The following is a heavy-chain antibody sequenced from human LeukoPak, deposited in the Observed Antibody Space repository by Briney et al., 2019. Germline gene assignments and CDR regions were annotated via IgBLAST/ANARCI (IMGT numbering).Heavy chain of an antibody. J-gene: IGHJ4*02. D-gene: IGHD2-15*01. Sequence: ASVKVSCKASGYTFTSYGISWVRQAPGQGLEWMGWINAYNGNTNYAQKLQGRVTMTTDTSTSTAYMELRSLRSDDTAVYYCARDAPFIVVVVAATPDDYWGQGTLVTVSS. CDR1: GYTFTSYG. CDR2: INAYNGNT. V-gene: IGHV1-18*01. CDR3: ARDAPFIVVVVAATPDDY.